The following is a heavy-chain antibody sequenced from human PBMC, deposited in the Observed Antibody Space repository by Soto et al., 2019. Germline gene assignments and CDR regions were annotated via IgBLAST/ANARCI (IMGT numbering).Heavy chain of an antibody. CDR3: ARLPSRHLVDY. D-gene: IGHD3-3*02. CDR1: GSSINSSGYY. V-gene: IGHV4-39*01. Sequence: SETLSLTCAVSGSSINSSGYYWGWIRQPPGKGLEWIGSMFYGVSTYYNPSLKSRVTVSVDTSKNQFSLNLRSVTAADTAVYYCARLPSRHLVDYWGQGTLVTVSS. CDR2: MFYGVST. J-gene: IGHJ4*02.